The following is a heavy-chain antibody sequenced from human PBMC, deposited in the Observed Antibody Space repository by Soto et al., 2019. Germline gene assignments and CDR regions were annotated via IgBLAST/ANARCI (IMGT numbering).Heavy chain of an antibody. Sequence: GGSLRLSCAASGFTFSSYWMHWVRQAPGKGLVWVSRINSDGSSTSYADSVKGRFTISRDNSKNTLYLQMNSLRAEDTAVYYCAKHAAAAAPDYWGQGTQVTVSS. CDR1: GFTFSSYW. J-gene: IGHJ4*02. D-gene: IGHD6-13*01. CDR3: AKHAAAAAPDY. V-gene: IGHV3-74*01. CDR2: INSDGSST.